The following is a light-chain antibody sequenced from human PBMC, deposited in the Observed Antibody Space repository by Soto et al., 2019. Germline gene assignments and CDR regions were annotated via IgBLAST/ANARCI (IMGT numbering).Light chain of an antibody. CDR1: SSDVGGYNY. CDR2: DVS. J-gene: IGLJ1*01. CDR3: ISFTSSSTPYV. V-gene: IGLV2-14*01. Sequence: QSALTQPASVSGSPGQSITISCTGTSSDVGGYNYVSWYQQHPGKAPKLMIYDVSNRPSGVSNRFSGSKSGNTASLTISGRQAEDEADYYCISFTSSSTPYVFGTGTKVTVL.